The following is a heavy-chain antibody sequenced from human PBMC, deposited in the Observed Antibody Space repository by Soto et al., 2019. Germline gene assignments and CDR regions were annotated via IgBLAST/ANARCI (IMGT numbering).Heavy chain of an antibody. CDR3: ARGTYYDSSGYYIPPFDY. CDR2: IYYSGST. Sequence: SETLSLTCTVSGGSISSSSYYWGWIRQPPGKGLEWIGSIYYSGSTYYNPSLKSRVTISVDTSKNQFSLKLSSVTAADTAVYYCARGTYYDSSGYYIPPFDYWGQGTLVTVSS. J-gene: IGHJ4*02. CDR1: GGSISSSSYY. V-gene: IGHV4-39*01. D-gene: IGHD3-22*01.